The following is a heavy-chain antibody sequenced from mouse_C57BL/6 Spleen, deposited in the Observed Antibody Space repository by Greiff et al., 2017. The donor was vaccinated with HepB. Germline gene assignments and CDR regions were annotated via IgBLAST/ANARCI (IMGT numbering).Heavy chain of an antibody. CDR1: GYAFTNYL. J-gene: IGHJ3*01. CDR2: INPGSGGT. V-gene: IGHV1-54*01. CDR3: TRGGSYYSNTGWFAY. Sequence: QVQLQQSGAELVRPGTSVKVSCKASGYAFTNYLIEWVKQRPGQGLEWIGVINPGSGGTNYNEKFKGKATLTADKSSSTAYMQLSSLTSEDSAVYFCTRGGSYYSNTGWFAYWGQGTLVTVSA. D-gene: IGHD2-5*01.